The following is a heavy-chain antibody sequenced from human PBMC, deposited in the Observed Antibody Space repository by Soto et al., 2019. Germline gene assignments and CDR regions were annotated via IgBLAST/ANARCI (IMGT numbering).Heavy chain of an antibody. V-gene: IGHV1-3*01. CDR1: GYTFTSYG. D-gene: IGHD6-13*01. Sequence: GASVKVSCKASGYTFTSYGMHWVRQAPGQSLEWMGWLNAANGDTIYSPRFQGRVTITRDTPASTAYMEVSSLRYEDTALYYCVRRHVSATGIDWFYPWGQGTVVTVSS. CDR2: LNAANGDT. J-gene: IGHJ5*02. CDR3: VRRHVSATGIDWFYP.